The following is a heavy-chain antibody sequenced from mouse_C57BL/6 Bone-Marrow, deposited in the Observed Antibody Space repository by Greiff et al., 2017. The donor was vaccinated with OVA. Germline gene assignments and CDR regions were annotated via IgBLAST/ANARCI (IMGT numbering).Heavy chain of an antibody. CDR3: ARDGLLDAMDY. Sequence: QVHVKQSGAELVKPGASVKISCKASGYAFSSYWMNWVKQRPGKGLEWIGQIYPGDGDTNYNGKFKGKATLTADKSSSTAYMQLSSLTSEDSAVYFCARDGLLDAMDYWGQGTSVTVSS. CDR2: IYPGDGDT. V-gene: IGHV1-80*01. D-gene: IGHD2-3*01. CDR1: GYAFSSYW. J-gene: IGHJ4*01.